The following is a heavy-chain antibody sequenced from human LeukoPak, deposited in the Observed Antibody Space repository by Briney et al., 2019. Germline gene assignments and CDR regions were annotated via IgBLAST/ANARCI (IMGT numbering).Heavy chain of an antibody. CDR1: GFTFSDYY. J-gene: IGHJ4*02. Sequence: GGSLRLSCAASGFTFSDYYMSWIRQAPGKGLEWVSYISSSGSTIYYADSVKGRFTISRDNSKNTPYLQMNSLRAEDTAVYYCAKDLGYNYLFDYWGQGTLVTVSS. CDR2: ISSSGSTI. CDR3: AKDLGYNYLFDY. D-gene: IGHD5-24*01. V-gene: IGHV3-11*04.